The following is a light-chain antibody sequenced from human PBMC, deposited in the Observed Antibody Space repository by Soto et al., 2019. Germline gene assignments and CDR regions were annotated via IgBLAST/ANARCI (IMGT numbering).Light chain of an antibody. J-gene: IGKJ1*01. Sequence: DIVMTQTPLSSPVTLGQPASISCRSSQSLVYSDGNTYLSWLQQSQGQPPRLLIYQISNRFSGVPDRFSGSGAGTDFTLKXSRXXAXXXXVXXXVXXXHFPRTXXQGTKVEIK. V-gene: IGKV2-24*01. CDR3: VXXXHFPRT. CDR1: QSLVYSDGNTY. CDR2: QIS.